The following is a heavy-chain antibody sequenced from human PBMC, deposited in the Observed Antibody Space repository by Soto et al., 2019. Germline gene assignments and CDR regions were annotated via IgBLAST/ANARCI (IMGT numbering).Heavy chain of an antibody. CDR3: AREEYYYDSSGYNHGPCDY. Sequence: GASEEVSSMVPGAPFSSYSKTWERQSSGQGLEWMGGIIPIFGTANYAQKFQGRVTITADESTSTAYRELSSLRSEDTAVYYCAREEYYYDSSGYNHGPCDYWGQGTLVTVSS. CDR2: IIPIFGTA. D-gene: IGHD3-22*01. J-gene: IGHJ4*02. V-gene: IGHV1-69*01. CDR1: GAPFSSYS.